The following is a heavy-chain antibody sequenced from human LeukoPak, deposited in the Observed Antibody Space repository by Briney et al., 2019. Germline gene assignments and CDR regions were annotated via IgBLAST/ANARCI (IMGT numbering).Heavy chain of an antibody. V-gene: IGHV1-18*01. Sequence: GSSVKVSCKSSGYRFSDHGISWVRQAPGQGLEWLGLSSAYNGDTNYAQKFQGRVIMTTDTSTSTAYMALTSLRADDAAVCFWSIDGTGGATAGFDYWGQGALVTVSS. CDR2: SSAYNGDT. CDR1: GYRFSDHG. D-gene: IGHD1-26*01. J-gene: IGHJ4*02. CDR3: SIDGTGGATAGFDY.